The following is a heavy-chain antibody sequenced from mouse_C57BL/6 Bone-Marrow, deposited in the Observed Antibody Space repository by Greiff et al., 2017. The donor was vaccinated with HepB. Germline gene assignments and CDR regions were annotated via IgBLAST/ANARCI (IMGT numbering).Heavy chain of an antibody. D-gene: IGHD1-1*01. CDR1: GYTFTDYE. V-gene: IGHV1-15*01. CDR2: IDPETGGT. J-gene: IGHJ3*01. CDR3: TRPYYYGSSKGFAY. Sequence: QVQLQQSGAELVRPGASVTLSCKASGYTFTDYEMHWVKQTPVHGLEWIGAIDPETGGTAYNQKFKGKAILTADKSSSTAYMELRSLTSEDSAVYYCTRPYYYGSSKGFAYWGQGTLVTVSA.